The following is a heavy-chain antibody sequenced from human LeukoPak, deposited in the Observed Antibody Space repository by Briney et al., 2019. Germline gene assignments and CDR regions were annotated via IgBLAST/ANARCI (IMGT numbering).Heavy chain of an antibody. Sequence: SETLSLTCTVSGGSISSYYWSWIRQPPGKGLEWIGYIYYSGSTNYNPSLKSRVTISVDTSKNQSSLKLSSVTAANRAVYYCARGSRENYDYYYMDVWGKGTTVTVSS. D-gene: IGHD3-10*01. CDR2: IYYSGST. V-gene: IGHV4-59*08. CDR1: GGSISSYY. CDR3: ARGSRENYDYYYMDV. J-gene: IGHJ6*03.